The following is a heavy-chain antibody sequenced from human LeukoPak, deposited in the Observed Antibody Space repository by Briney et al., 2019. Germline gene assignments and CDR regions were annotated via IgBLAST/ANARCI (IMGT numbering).Heavy chain of an antibody. V-gene: IGHV3-48*03. J-gene: IGHJ6*03. CDR1: GFTFSSYG. CDR3: ARNRARSYYYYMDV. D-gene: IGHD1-14*01. CDR2: ISSSGSTI. Sequence: GGSLRLSCAASGFTFSSYGMNWVRQAPGKGLEWVSYISSSGSTIYYADSVKGRFTISRDNAKNSLYLRMNSLRAEDTAVYYCARNRARSYYYYMDVWGKGTTVTVSS.